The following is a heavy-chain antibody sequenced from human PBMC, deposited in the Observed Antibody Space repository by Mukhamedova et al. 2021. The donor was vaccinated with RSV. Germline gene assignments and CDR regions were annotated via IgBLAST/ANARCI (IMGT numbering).Heavy chain of an antibody. V-gene: IGHV4-39*07. Sequence: STYYNPSLKSRVTISLDTSKNQLSLKVSSVTAADTAVYYCATSTTADHYFDYWCQGTLVTVSS. J-gene: IGHJ4*02. D-gene: IGHD1-26*01. CDR2: ST. CDR3: ATSTTADHYFDY.